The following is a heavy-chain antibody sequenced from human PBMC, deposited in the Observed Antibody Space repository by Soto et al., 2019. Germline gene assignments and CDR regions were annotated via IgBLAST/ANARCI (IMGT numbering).Heavy chain of an antibody. Sequence: LRLSCAASGFTFSSYSMNWVRQAPGKGLEWVSYISSSSSTIYYADSVKGRFTISRDNAKNSLYLQMNSLRAEDTAVYYCARARTVTTAYFDYWGQGTLVTGSS. CDR1: GFTFSSYS. CDR3: ARARTVTTAYFDY. CDR2: ISSSSSTI. V-gene: IGHV3-48*01. D-gene: IGHD4-17*01. J-gene: IGHJ4*02.